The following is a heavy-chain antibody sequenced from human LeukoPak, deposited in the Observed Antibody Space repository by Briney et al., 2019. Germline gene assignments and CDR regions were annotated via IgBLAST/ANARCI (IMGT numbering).Heavy chain of an antibody. J-gene: IGHJ4*02. CDR3: ATYYDSGPCKD. D-gene: IGHD3-22*01. CDR1: GFRFSNYW. V-gene: IGHV3-7*05. Sequence: GGSLRLSCAASGFRFSNYWMTWVRQAPGKGLEWVANIKKDGGDKYYVDSVKGRFTISRDNTKNLLYLQMNSLRAEDTAMYYCATYYDSGPCKDWGQGTLVTVSS. CDR2: IKKDGGDK.